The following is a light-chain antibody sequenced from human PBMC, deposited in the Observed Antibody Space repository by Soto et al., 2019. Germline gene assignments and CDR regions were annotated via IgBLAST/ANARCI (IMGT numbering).Light chain of an antibody. Sequence: EIVLTQSPATLSLSPGERATLSCRASQSVSSYLAWYQQKPGQAPRLLIYDAPNRATGIPARFSGSGSGTDFTLTISSLEPEDFAVYYCHQRSNWPPWTFGQGTKVEIK. CDR2: DAP. CDR3: HQRSNWPPWT. CDR1: QSVSSY. J-gene: IGKJ1*01. V-gene: IGKV3-11*01.